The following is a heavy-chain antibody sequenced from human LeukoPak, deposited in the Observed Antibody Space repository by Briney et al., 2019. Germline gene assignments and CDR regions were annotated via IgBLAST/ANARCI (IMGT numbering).Heavy chain of an antibody. V-gene: IGHV3-23*01. Sequence: GGSLRLSCAASGFTFSSYAMSWVRQAPGKGLEWVSAISGSGGSTYYADSVKGRFTISRDNSKNTLYLQMNSLRAEDTAVYYCAKTPHSGSQWGVYFDYWGQGTLVTVSS. CDR1: GFTFSSYA. CDR3: AKTPHSGSQWGVYFDY. CDR2: ISGSGGST. J-gene: IGHJ4*02. D-gene: IGHD1-26*01.